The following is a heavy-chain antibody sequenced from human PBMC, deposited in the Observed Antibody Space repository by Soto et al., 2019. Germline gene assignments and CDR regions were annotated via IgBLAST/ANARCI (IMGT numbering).Heavy chain of an antibody. D-gene: IGHD3-3*01. CDR1: GFTFSNAW. CDR3: TTRPNDFWSGYYYYYDGMDV. Sequence: GGSLRLSCAASGFTFSNAWMSWVRQAPGKGLEWDGRIKSKTYGGTTDYAAPVKGRFNISRDDSKNTLYLQMNSLKTDDTAVYYCTTRPNDFWSGYYYYYDGMDVWGQGTTVTVSS. V-gene: IGHV3-15*01. CDR2: IKSKTYGGTT. J-gene: IGHJ6*02.